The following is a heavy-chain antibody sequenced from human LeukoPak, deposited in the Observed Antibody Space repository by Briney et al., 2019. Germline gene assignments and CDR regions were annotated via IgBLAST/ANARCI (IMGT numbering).Heavy chain of an antibody. V-gene: IGHV1-69*05. Sequence: SVTVSCKASGGTFSSYAISWVRQAPGQGLEWMGRIIPIFGTANYAQKFQGRVTITTDESTSTAYMELSSLRSEDTAVYYCARLAVGSSWFHDYWGQGTLVTVSS. D-gene: IGHD6-13*01. CDR2: IIPIFGTA. CDR1: GGTFSSYA. J-gene: IGHJ4*02. CDR3: ARLAVGSSWFHDY.